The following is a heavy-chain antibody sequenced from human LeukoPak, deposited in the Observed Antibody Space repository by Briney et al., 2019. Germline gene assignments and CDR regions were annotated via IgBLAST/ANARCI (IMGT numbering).Heavy chain of an antibody. CDR1: GVSIRSKY. CDR2: ISSSGTT. V-gene: IGHV4-59*01. Sequence: SETLSLTCTVSGVSIRSKYWSWLRQPPGKRLEWLGYISSSGTTNYNPSLKSRVTISVDTSKNQFSLHLRSVTAADTAVYYCARDLAGPNDAFDIWGRETMVTVSS. CDR3: ARDLAGPNDAFDI. J-gene: IGHJ3*02. D-gene: IGHD6-19*01.